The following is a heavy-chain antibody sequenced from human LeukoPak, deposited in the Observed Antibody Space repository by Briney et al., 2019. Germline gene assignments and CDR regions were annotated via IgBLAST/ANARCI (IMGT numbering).Heavy chain of an antibody. V-gene: IGHV1-46*01. CDR1: GYTFTSYY. J-gene: IGHJ5*02. CDR3: ARASYDYVWGSYREYGWFDP. CDR2: INPSGGST. D-gene: IGHD3-16*02. Sequence: ASVKVSCKASGYTFTSYYMHWVRQAPGQGLEWMGIINPSGGSTSYAQKFQGRVTMTRDTSTSTVYMELSSLRSEDTAVYYCARASYDYVWGSYREYGWFDPRGQGTLVTVSS.